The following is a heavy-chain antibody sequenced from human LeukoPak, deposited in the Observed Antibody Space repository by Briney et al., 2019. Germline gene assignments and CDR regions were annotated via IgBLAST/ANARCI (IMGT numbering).Heavy chain of an antibody. CDR3: ARAEDTGTPIPDY. Sequence: GASVKVSCKASGYTFTSYGISWVRQAPGQGLEWMGWINTNTGNPTYAQGFTGRFVFSLDTSVSTAYLQISSLKAEDTAVYYCARAEDTGTPIPDYWGQGTLVTVSS. V-gene: IGHV7-4-1*02. CDR1: GYTFTSYG. CDR2: INTNTGNP. J-gene: IGHJ4*02. D-gene: IGHD1-1*01.